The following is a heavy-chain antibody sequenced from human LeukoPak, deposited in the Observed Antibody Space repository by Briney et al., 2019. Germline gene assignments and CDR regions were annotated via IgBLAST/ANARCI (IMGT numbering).Heavy chain of an antibody. Sequence: SETLSLTCTVSGGSISNYYWSWIRQPPGKGLEWTGYIYYSGSTKYNPSLKSRVTTSVDTSKNQFSLRLSSVTAADTAVYYCARDWGVSARPGYMDVWGKGTTVTVSS. CDR1: GGSISNYY. V-gene: IGHV4-59*13. J-gene: IGHJ6*03. D-gene: IGHD6-6*01. CDR3: ARDWGVSARPGYMDV. CDR2: IYYSGST.